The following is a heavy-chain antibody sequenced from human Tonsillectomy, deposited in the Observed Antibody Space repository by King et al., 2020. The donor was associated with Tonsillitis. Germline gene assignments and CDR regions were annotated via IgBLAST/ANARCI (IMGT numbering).Heavy chain of an antibody. CDR3: ARPRGISGKAWGMDV. J-gene: IGHJ6*02. CDR2: ISSSSSYV. CDR1: GFTFYNYN. D-gene: IGHD1-20*01. Sequence: VQLVESGGGLVKPGGSLRLSCAASGFTFYNYNMNWVRQAPGKGLEWVSSISSSSSYVSYADSVKGRFTISRDNAKNSLYLQMDSLRAEDTAVYYCARPRGISGKAWGMDVWARGPRATV. V-gene: IGHV3-21*01.